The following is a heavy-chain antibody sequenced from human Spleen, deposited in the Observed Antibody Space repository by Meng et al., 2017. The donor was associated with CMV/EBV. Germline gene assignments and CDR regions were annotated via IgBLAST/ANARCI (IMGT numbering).Heavy chain of an antibody. Sequence: GGSLRLSCAASGFMFSSYWMSWVRQAPGKGLEWVANIKGAGSEKYYVNSVKGRFTICRDNAKNSLYRQMNSLRAEDTAVYYCARGVENYESSGYGCDYWGQGTLVTVSS. CDR2: IKGAGSEK. CDR3: ARGVENYESSGYGCDY. V-gene: IGHV3-7*01. J-gene: IGHJ4*02. D-gene: IGHD3-22*01. CDR1: GFMFSSYW.